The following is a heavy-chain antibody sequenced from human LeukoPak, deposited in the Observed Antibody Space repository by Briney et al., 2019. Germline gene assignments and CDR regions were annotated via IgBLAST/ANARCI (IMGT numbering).Heavy chain of an antibody. J-gene: IGHJ4*02. CDR3: ARSSGGSAYNRADY. D-gene: IGHD2-15*01. V-gene: IGHV3-33*03. CDR1: GVTLSTYS. Sequence: GGSLRVSGEASGVTLSTYSMKWVRQAPGKGLEWVAVIWSDGSTKYYADSVEGRFTIYRDNAKNTLYLQMNRLGAEDTAVYYCARSSGGSAYNRADYWGQGTLVTVSS. CDR2: IWSDGSTK.